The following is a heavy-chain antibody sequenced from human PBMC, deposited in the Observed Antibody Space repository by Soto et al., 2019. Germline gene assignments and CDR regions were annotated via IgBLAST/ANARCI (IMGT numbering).Heavy chain of an antibody. Sequence: SQTLSLTCAISGDSVSSNSAAWNLIRQSPSRGLEWLGRTYYRSKWYNDYAVSVKSRITINPDTSKNQFSLQLNSVTPEDTAVYHCVKTPASGTLDPWGQGILVTVSS. J-gene: IGHJ5*02. D-gene: IGHD6-13*01. CDR3: VKTPASGTLDP. V-gene: IGHV6-1*01. CDR2: TYYRSKWYN. CDR1: GDSVSSNSAA.